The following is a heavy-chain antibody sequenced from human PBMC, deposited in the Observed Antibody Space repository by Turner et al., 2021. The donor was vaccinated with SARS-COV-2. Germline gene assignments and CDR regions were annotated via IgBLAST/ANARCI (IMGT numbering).Heavy chain of an antibody. J-gene: IGHJ3*02. Sequence: QITLKESGPTLVKPTKTLTLTCTFSGFSLTPSGVGVGWLRQPPGKALEWLALIYWDDDKRYSPSLKSRLTITKDTSKNQVVLTITNMDPVDTATYYCARSSVVVITGAFDIWGQGTMVTVSS. CDR2: IYWDDDK. CDR1: GFSLTPSGVG. CDR3: ARSSVVVITGAFDI. V-gene: IGHV2-5*02. D-gene: IGHD3-22*01.